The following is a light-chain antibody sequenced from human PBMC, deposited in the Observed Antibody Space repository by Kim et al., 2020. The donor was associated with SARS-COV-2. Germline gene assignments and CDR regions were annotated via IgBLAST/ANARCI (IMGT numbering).Light chain of an antibody. V-gene: IGKV1-5*03. CDR2: KAS. CDR1: QSISTW. Sequence: DIQVTQSPSILSASVGDRVTISCRASQSISTWLAWYQQKPGKAPKLLMYKASTLQSGVPSRFSGSGSGTEFTLTVSSLQPDDFATYYCQQYNSYPWTFGQGTKLEIK. J-gene: IGKJ1*01. CDR3: QQYNSYPWT.